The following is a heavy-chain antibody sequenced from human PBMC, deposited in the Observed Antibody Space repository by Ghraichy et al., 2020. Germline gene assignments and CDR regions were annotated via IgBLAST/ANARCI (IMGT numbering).Heavy chain of an antibody. J-gene: IGHJ4*02. CDR1: GFTFSNYW. CDR3: ARDLFYFDNGGYYASDF. CDR2: IKRDGSAR. D-gene: IGHD3-22*01. Sequence: GGSLRLSCVVSGFTFSNYWMTWVRQSPGKGLEWVGNIKRDGSARYYVDSVEGRFTISRDNAKNSLYLQMNSLRAEDTAVYYCARDLFYFDNGGYYASDFWGQGTLVTVSS. V-gene: IGHV3-7*01.